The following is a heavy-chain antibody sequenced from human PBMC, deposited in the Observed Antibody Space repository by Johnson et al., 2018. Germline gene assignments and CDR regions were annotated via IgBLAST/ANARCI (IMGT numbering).Heavy chain of an antibody. J-gene: IGHJ3*02. CDR1: GFAFSNYV. Sequence: QVQLQESGGGVVQPGTSLRLSCDGSGFAFSNYVMNWVRQAPGKGLEWVAVISYDGSNKHYGASVTGRFTISRDNSKNTLYLQMNSLRPDDTAVYYCARELRRRVLEWLLTRDAFDIGGQGTMVTVSS. CDR3: ARELRRRVLEWLLTRDAFDI. D-gene: IGHD3-3*01. V-gene: IGHV3-30-3*01. CDR2: ISYDGSNK.